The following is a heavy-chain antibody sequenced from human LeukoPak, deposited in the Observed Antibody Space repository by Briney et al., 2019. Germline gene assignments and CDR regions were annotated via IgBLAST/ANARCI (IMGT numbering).Heavy chain of an antibody. D-gene: IGHD6-19*01. CDR3: ARVTIAVADLYYYYYMDV. CDR1: GFTFTSYY. Sequence: ASVKVSCKASGFTFTSYYMHWVRQAPGQGLEWMGIINPSGSYTSYAQKFQGRVTMTRDTSTSTVYMELSSLRSEDTAVYYCARVTIAVADLYYYYYMDVWGKGTTVTVSS. V-gene: IGHV1-46*01. CDR2: INPSGSYT. J-gene: IGHJ6*03.